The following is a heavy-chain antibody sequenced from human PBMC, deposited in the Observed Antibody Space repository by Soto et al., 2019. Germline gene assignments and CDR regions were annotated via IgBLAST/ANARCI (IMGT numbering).Heavy chain of an antibody. Sequence: EVQLLESGGGLVQPGGSLRLSCAASGFTFSTYAMSWVRQGPGKGLEWVSAISGSGGNSTFYGDSVKGRFTISRDNSKNTLYLQMNSLGAEDTAVYYCAKGGGSCCFAHWGQGTLVTVSS. CDR2: ISGSGGNST. D-gene: IGHD2-15*01. CDR3: AKGGGSCCFAH. J-gene: IGHJ4*02. V-gene: IGHV3-23*01. CDR1: GFTFSTYA.